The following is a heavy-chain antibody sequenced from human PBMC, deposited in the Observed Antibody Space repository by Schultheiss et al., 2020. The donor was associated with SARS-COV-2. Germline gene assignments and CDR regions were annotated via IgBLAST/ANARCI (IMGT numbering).Heavy chain of an antibody. D-gene: IGHD3-16*01. Sequence: SETLSLTCTVSGGSISSHYWSWIRQHPGKGLEWIGYLYYSGSTYYNPSVKSLVTISVDTSKNQFSLKLSSVTAADTAVYYCARVGGHPVYNWFDPWGQGTLVTVSS. J-gene: IGHJ5*02. V-gene: IGHV4-31*01. CDR2: LYYSGST. CDR3: ARVGGHPVYNWFDP. CDR1: GGSISSHY.